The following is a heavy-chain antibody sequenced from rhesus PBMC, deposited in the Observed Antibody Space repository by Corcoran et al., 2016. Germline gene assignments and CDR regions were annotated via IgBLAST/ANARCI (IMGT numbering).Heavy chain of an antibody. D-gene: IGHD2-27*01. J-gene: IGHJ4*01. CDR1: GGSISSSNW. CDR3: ARQCSGTSDY. Sequence: QVQLQESGPAVVKPSETLSLTCAVSGGSISSSNWWSWIRQPPGKGLEWIGGIYGSGGNTDYNPSRQSRVTISIDTSKIRFSLKLSSVTAADTAVYYWARQCSGTSDYWGQGVLVTVSS. CDR2: IYGSGGNT. V-gene: IGHV4-93*02.